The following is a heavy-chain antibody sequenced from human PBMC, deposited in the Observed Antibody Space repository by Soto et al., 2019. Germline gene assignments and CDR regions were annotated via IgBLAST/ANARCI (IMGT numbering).Heavy chain of an antibody. D-gene: IGHD3-22*01. CDR1: GGSFSGYA. CDR2: IIPIFGTA. J-gene: IGHJ4*02. Sequence: LVKLACKASGGSFSGYAISWVRQAPGQGVEWMGGIIPIFGTANYAQKFQGRVTITADESTSTAYMELSSLRSEDTAVYYCALLTTYYYDSSGYPLPNGGRGTLVTVSS. V-gene: IGHV1-69*13. CDR3: ALLTTYYYDSSGYPLPN.